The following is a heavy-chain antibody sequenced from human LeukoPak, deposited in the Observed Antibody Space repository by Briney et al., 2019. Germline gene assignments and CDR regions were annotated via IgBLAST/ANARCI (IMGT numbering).Heavy chain of an antibody. Sequence: SETLSLTCTVSGGSISSGGYYWSWIRQHPGKGLEWIGYIYYSGSTYYNPCLKSRVTISVDTSKNQFSLKLSSVTAADTAVYYCARVKSGASGVDYWGQGTLVTVSS. J-gene: IGHJ4*02. CDR2: IYYSGST. D-gene: IGHD3-10*01. CDR3: ARVKSGASGVDY. CDR1: GGSISSGGYY. V-gene: IGHV4-31*03.